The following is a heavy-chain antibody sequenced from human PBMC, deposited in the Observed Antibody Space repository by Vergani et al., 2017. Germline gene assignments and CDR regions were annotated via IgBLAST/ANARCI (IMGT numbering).Heavy chain of an antibody. CDR3: ASSPQNYYDSSGHHT. V-gene: IGHV3-21*01. J-gene: IGHJ4*02. D-gene: IGHD3-22*01. CDR1: GFTFSSYS. Sequence: EVQLVESGGGLVKPGGSLRLSCAASGFTFSSYSMNWVRQAPGKGLEWVSSISSSSSYIYYADSVKGRFTISRDNAKNSLYLQMNSLRAEDTAVYYCASSPQNYYDSSGHHTGGQETLVTVSS. CDR2: ISSSSSYI.